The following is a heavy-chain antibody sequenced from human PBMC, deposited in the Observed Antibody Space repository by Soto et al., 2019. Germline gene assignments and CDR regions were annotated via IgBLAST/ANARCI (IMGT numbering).Heavy chain of an antibody. D-gene: IGHD4-4*01. J-gene: IGHJ5*02. Sequence: SQTLSLTCPVSGGSISSYYSSWIRQPAGMGLAWIGRIDTSGSTNYNPSRKSRVTMSVDTSKNQLSLKLSSVTAADTAVYYCARDVIAPPNYFDPWGQGTLVTVSS. V-gene: IGHV4-4*07. CDR2: IDTSGST. CDR1: GGSISSYY. CDR3: ARDVIAPPNYFDP.